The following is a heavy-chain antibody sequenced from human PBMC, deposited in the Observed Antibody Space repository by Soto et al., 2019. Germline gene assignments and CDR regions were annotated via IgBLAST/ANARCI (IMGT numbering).Heavy chain of an antibody. CDR2: INPNSGNI. J-gene: IGHJ4*02. D-gene: IGHD3-10*01. CDR3: ARGRASGSYYLLDY. Sequence: ASVKVSCKASGDTFTTYDINWVRQATGHGLEWMGWINPNSGNIGYAQRFQGRVTMTRDTAIRTAYMEVSSMRSDDTAVYYCARGRASGSYYLLDYWGQGTLVTVSS. V-gene: IGHV1-8*01. CDR1: GDTFTTYD.